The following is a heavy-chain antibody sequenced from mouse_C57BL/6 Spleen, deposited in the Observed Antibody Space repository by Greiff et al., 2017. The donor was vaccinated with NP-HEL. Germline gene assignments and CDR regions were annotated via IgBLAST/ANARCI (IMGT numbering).Heavy chain of an antibody. V-gene: IGHV5-16*01. Sequence: EVKLMESEGGLVQPGSSMKLSCTASGFTFSDYYMAWVRQVPEKGLEWVANINYDGSSTYYLDSLKSRFIISRDNAKNILYLQMSSLKSEDTATYYCARSYYSRGYFDYWGQGTTLTVSS. CDR1: GFTFSDYY. CDR2: INYDGSST. J-gene: IGHJ2*01. D-gene: IGHD2-5*01. CDR3: ARSYYSRGYFDY.